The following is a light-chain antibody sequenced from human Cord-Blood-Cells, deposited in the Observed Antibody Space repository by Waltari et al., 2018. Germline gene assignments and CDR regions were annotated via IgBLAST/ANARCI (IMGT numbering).Light chain of an antibody. Sequence: DIVMTQSPDSLAVSLGERATIHCKSSPSVLYSSNNKNYLAWYQQKPGQPPKLLIYWASTRESGVPDRFSGSGSGTDFTLTISSLQAEDVAVYYCQQYYSTRTFGQGTKVEIK. CDR1: PSVLYSSNNKNY. CDR3: QQYYSTRT. J-gene: IGKJ1*01. V-gene: IGKV4-1*01. CDR2: WAS.